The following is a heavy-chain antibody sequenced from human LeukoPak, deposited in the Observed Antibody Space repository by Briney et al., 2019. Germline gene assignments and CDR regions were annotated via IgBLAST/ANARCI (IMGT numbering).Heavy chain of an antibody. J-gene: IGHJ6*03. V-gene: IGHV4-34*01. CDR2: ISHEGDS. Sequence: SQTLSLTCAVYGVSLRGYYWSWIPQSPEKGLEWIGEISHEGDSIYNPSLKSRLTLSVDMSKNQFSLNLRSVTAADTAVYYCARGRNFVSDFYFDVWGKGTTVIVSS. D-gene: IGHD1-7*01. CDR1: GVSLRGYY. CDR3: ARGRNFVSDFYFDV.